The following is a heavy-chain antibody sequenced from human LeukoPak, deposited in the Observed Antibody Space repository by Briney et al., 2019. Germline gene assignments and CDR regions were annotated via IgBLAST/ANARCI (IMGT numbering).Heavy chain of an antibody. D-gene: IGHD6-13*01. CDR3: ARQGIEAGAVSAFDY. CDR1: GGSISSSSHY. CDR2: ISYSGST. Sequence: SETLSLTCTVSGGSISSSSHYWGWIRQPPGKGLEWIGSISYSGSTSYNPSLKSRVTISLDTSKNQFSLKLSSVTAADTAVYYCARQGIEAGAVSAFDYWGQGTLVTVSS. V-gene: IGHV4-39*01. J-gene: IGHJ4*02.